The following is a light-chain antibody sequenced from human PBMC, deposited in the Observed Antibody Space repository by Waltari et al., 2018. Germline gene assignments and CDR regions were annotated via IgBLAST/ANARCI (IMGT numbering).Light chain of an antibody. CDR2: DAS. CDR3: QQRSNWRGT. CDR1: QSVSSN. Sequence: EIVLTQSPATLSLSPGERATLSCRASQSVSSNLAWYQQKPGQAPRLLIYDASNRATGIPARFSGSGSGTDFTLTISSLEPEDFAVDYCQQRSNWRGTFGGGTKVEIK. J-gene: IGKJ4*01. V-gene: IGKV3-11*01.